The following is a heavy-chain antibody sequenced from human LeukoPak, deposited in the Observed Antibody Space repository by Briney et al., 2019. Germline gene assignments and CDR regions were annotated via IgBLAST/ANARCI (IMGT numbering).Heavy chain of an antibody. CDR3: ATFAGGDY. CDR2: FDPEDGET. Sequence: GASVKVSCKASGYTFTGYHMHWVRQAPGKGLEWMGGFDPEDGETIYAQKFQGRVTMTEDTSTDTAYMELSSLRSEDTAVYYCATFAGGDYWGQGTLVTVSS. V-gene: IGHV1-24*01. D-gene: IGHD3-10*01. CDR1: GYTFTGYH. J-gene: IGHJ4*02.